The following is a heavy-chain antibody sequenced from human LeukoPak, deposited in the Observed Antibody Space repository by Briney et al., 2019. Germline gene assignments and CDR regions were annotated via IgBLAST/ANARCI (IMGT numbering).Heavy chain of an antibody. D-gene: IGHD3-22*01. CDR1: GGSISSSSYY. CDR2: IYYSGST. J-gene: IGHJ5*02. V-gene: IGHV4-39*01. Sequence: SETLSLTCTVSGGSISSSSYYWGWIRQPPGKGLEWIGSIYYSGSTYYNPSLKSRVTISVDTSKNQFSLKLSSVTAADTAVYCCARGYYYYDSSGYSNWFDPWGQGTLVTVSS. CDR3: ARGYYYYDSSGYSNWFDP.